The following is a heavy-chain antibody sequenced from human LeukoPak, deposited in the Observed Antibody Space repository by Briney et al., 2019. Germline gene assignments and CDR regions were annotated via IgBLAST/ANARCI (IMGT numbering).Heavy chain of an antibody. Sequence: ASVKVSCKASGYTFTSYGISWVRQAPGQGLEWMGWISVYNGNTNYAQKFQGRVTMTTETSTNTAYMELRSPRSEDTAVYFCARDRVPNVESAASDYWGQGTLVTVSS. CDR1: GYTFTSYG. D-gene: IGHD6-13*01. V-gene: IGHV1-18*01. CDR3: ARDRVPNVESAASDY. J-gene: IGHJ4*02. CDR2: ISVYNGNT.